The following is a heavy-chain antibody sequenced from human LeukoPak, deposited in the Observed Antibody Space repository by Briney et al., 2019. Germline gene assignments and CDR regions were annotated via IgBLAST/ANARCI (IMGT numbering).Heavy chain of an antibody. Sequence: GGSLRLSCAAFGFTVSSDYMSWVRQAPGKGLEWASVIYSGGSTYYADSVKGRFTISRDKSKNTVYLQMNSLRFEDTAMYYCARNWFDPWGQGTLVTVSS. CDR2: IYSGGST. V-gene: IGHV3-53*05. CDR3: ARNWFDP. J-gene: IGHJ5*02. CDR1: GFTVSSDY.